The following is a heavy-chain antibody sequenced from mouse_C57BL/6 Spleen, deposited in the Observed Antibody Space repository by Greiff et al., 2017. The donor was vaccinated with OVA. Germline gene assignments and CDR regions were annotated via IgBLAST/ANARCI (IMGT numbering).Heavy chain of an antibody. CDR3: ARRYDRAMDY. V-gene: IGHV5-15*01. D-gene: IGHD2-12*01. CDR2: ISNLAYSI. CDR1: GFTFSDYG. Sequence: EVQVVESGGGLVQPGGSLKLSCAASGFTFSDYGMAWVRQAPRKGPEWVAFISNLAYSIYYADTVTGRFTISRENAKNTLYLEMSSLRSEDTAMYYCARRYDRAMDYWGQGTSVTVSS. J-gene: IGHJ4*01.